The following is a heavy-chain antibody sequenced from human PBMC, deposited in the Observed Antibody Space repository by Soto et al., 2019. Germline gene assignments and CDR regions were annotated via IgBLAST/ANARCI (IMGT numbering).Heavy chain of an antibody. CDR3: ARLPRARNTNPRRPLGYFDL. J-gene: IGHJ2*01. D-gene: IGHD1-1*01. CDR2: IYYSGST. Sequence: QVQLQESSPGLVKPSETLSLTCTVSGGSVGSGHYYWSWIRQPPGKGLEWIGYIYYSGSTSSNPSLTSRVTISVATSKNQLSLRLSSVTAADTAVYYCARLPRARNTNPRRPLGYFDLWGRGTLVSVSS. V-gene: IGHV4-61*01. CDR1: GGSVGSGHYY.